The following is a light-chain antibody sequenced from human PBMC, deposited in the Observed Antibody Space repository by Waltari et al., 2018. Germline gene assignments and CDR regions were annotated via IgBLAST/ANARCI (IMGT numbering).Light chain of an antibody. J-gene: IGLJ3*02. V-gene: IGLV3-1*01. Sequence: SFDLTQPPSVSVTPGQTASISCSGHGLVDHYPCWYQQRSGQSPVLVISQGTKRPSGTPERFSGSSSGNTATLIISGAQAVDEADYFCQAWDSRTAYILFGGGTKLTVL. CDR2: QGT. CDR1: GLVDHY. CDR3: QAWDSRTAYIL.